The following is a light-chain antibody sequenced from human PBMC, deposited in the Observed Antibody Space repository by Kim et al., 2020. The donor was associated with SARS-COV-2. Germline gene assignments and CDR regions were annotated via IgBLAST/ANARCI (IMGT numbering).Light chain of an antibody. Sequence: ASVGDRVTITCQASQDIRIYLNWYQQKPGKAPKLLMYDASKMETGVPSRFSGSGSGTDFTFTISSLQHEDIATYYCQQYNNLPLTFGGGTKVDIK. J-gene: IGKJ4*01. CDR2: DAS. V-gene: IGKV1-33*01. CDR3: QQYNNLPLT. CDR1: QDIRIY.